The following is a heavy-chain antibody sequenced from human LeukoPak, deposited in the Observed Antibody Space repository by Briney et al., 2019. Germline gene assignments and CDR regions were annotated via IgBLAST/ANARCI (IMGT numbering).Heavy chain of an antibody. V-gene: IGHV1-46*04. J-gene: IGHJ4*02. CDR1: GYTFTGYY. CDR2: INPSGGYT. D-gene: IGHD6-13*01. Sequence: AASVKVSCKASGYTFTGYYMHWVRQAPGQGLEWMGTINPSGGYTSYAQKLQGRVTMTRDTSTSTVYMEMSSLRSEDTALYYCAREGGSSSWYDYWGQGTLVTVSS. CDR3: AREGGSSSWYDY.